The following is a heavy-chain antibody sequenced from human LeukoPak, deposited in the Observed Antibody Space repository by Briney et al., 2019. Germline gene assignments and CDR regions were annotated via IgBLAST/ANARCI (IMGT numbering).Heavy chain of an antibody. J-gene: IGHJ4*02. CDR3: AKSGIGKRRYGGYGDLGDY. D-gene: IGHD3-22*01. Sequence: GGSLRLSCAASGFTFSSYGMHWVRQAPGKGLEWVAFIRYDGSNKYYADSVKGRFTISRDNSKNTLYLQMNSLRAEDTAVYYCAKSGIGKRRYGGYGDLGDYWGQGTLVTVSS. CDR1: GFTFSSYG. CDR2: IRYDGSNK. V-gene: IGHV3-30*02.